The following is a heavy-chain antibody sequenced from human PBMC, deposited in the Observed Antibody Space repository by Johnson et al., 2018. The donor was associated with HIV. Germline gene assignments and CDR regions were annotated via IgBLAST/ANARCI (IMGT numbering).Heavy chain of an antibody. CDR2: SRNRANGYTT. Sequence: VQLVESGGGVVQPGGSLRLYCAASGFTFSTYAMHWVRQTPGKGLEWVGRSRNRANGYTTEYAASVKGRFTISRDDSKNTLYLQMKSLKTEDTAVYYCTTDHYFLDALDIWGQGTMVTVSS. CDR3: TTDHYFLDALDI. D-gene: IGHD2/OR15-2a*01. CDR1: GFTFSTYA. J-gene: IGHJ3*02. V-gene: IGHV3-72*01.